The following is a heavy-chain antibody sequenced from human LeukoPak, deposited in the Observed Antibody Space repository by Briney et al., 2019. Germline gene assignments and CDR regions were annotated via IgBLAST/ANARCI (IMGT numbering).Heavy chain of an antibody. V-gene: IGHV3-9*01. J-gene: IGHJ4*02. CDR3: AKGIEPPDYYDSSGYYGPGIDY. Sequence: PGGSLRLSCAASGFTFDDYAMHWVRQAPGKGLEWVSGISWNNGSIGYADSVKGRFTISRDNAKNSLYLQMNSLRAEDTALYYCAKGIEPPDYYDSSGYYGPGIDYWGQGTLVTVSS. CDR1: GFTFDDYA. D-gene: IGHD3-22*01. CDR2: ISWNNGSI.